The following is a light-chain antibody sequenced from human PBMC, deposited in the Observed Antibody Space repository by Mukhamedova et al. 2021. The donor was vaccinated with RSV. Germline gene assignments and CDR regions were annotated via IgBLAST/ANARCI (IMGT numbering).Light chain of an antibody. CDR2: DFN. J-gene: IGLJ1*01. V-gene: IGLV1-51*01. CDR1: NIGKNH. Sequence: NIGKNHVSWYQQLPGAAPKLLIYDFNRRPSGIPDRFSGSKSGTSATLGITGLQTGDEADYYCATWDGSLSVYVFGTGTKITVV. CDR3: ATWDGSLSVYV.